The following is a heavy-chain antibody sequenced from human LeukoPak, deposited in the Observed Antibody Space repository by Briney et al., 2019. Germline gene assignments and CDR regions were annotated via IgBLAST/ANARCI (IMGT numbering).Heavy chain of an antibody. CDR2: IYSSGNT. V-gene: IGHV4-4*07. Sequence: SETLTLTXTVSGDSISSYHWSWIRQPAGKGLEWVGRIYSSGNTIYNPSLKSRVTMSVDTSKNQFSLKLSSVTAADTAVYYCARDLMSRDYYGSGLNWFDPWGQGTLVTVSS. J-gene: IGHJ5*02. D-gene: IGHD3-10*01. CDR1: GDSISSYH. CDR3: ARDLMSRDYYGSGLNWFDP.